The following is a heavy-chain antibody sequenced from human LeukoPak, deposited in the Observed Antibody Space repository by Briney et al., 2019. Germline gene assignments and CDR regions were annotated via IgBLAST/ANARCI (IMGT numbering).Heavy chain of an antibody. D-gene: IGHD5-12*01. J-gene: IGHJ5*02. V-gene: IGHV4-39*01. CDR3: ARQLANWFDP. CDR1: GGSISSSSYY. Sequence: SETLSLTCTVSGGSISSSSYYWGWIRQPPGKGLEWIGSIYYSGSTYYNPSLKSRVTISVDTSKNQFSLKLSSVTAADTAVYYCARQLANWFDPWGQGTLVTVSS. CDR2: IYYSGST.